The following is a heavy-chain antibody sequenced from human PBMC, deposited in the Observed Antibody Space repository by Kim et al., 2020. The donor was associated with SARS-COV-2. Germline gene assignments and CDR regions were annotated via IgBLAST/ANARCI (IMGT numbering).Heavy chain of an antibody. V-gene: IGHV4-59*09. J-gene: IGHJ4*02. D-gene: IGHD5-18*01. Sequence: NPSLQGRVPISVDTSKTQFSLKLSSVTAADTAVYYCARGGGRGYSYGVDYWGQGTLVTVSS. CDR3: ARGGGRGYSYGVDY.